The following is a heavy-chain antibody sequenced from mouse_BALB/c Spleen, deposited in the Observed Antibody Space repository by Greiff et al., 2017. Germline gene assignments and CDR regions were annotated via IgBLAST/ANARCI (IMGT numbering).Heavy chain of an antibody. CDR2: ISSGGST. CDR3: ARGGYDDYDDGFAY. V-gene: IGHV5-6-5*01. D-gene: IGHD2-4*01. Sequence: EVKLVESGGGLVKPGGSLKLSCAASGFTFSSYAMSWVRQTPEKRLEWVASISSGGSTYYPDSVKGRFTISRDNARNILYLQMSSLRSEDTAMYYCARGGYDDYDDGFAYWGQGTLVTVSA. J-gene: IGHJ3*01. CDR1: GFTFSSYA.